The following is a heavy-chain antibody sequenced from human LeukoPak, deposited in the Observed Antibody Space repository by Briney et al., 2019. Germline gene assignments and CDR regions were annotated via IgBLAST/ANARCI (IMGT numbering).Heavy chain of an antibody. CDR2: ISSNGGST. D-gene: IGHD1-26*01. CDR3: AKRNRWEVYFDY. Sequence: GGSLRLSCAASGFTFSSYAMHWVRQAPGRGLEYVSAISSNGGSTYYANSVRGRFTISRDNSKNTLYLQMNSLRAEDTAVYYCAKRNRWEVYFDYWGQGTLVTVSS. J-gene: IGHJ4*02. CDR1: GFTFSSYA. V-gene: IGHV3-64*01.